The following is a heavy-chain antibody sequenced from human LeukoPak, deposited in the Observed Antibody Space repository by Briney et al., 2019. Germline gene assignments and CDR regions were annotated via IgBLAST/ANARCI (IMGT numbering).Heavy chain of an antibody. V-gene: IGHV3-23*01. CDR3: AKDRAIFGVVIVEFDY. J-gene: IGHJ4*02. D-gene: IGHD3-3*01. Sequence: GGSLRLSCAASGFTFASYTMTWVRQAPGKGLEWVSAISGSGGSTYYADSVKGRFTISRDNSKNTLYLQMNSLRVEDTAVYYCAKDRAIFGVVIVEFDYWGQGTLVTVSS. CDR2: ISGSGGST. CDR1: GFTFASYT.